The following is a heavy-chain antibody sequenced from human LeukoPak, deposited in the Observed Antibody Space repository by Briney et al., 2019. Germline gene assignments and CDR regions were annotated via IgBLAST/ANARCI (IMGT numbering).Heavy chain of an antibody. V-gene: IGHV4-34*01. D-gene: IGHD3-10*01. CDR2: INRSGST. J-gene: IGHJ4*02. CDR3: VVLFRRGSGSYYIDY. Sequence: SETLSLTCAVYGGSFSGYYWSWIRQPPGKGQEWIGEINRSGSTNYNPSLKSRVTISVDTSKNQFSLKLRSVTAADTAAYYCVVLFRRGSGSYYIDYWGQGTLVTVSS. CDR1: GGSFSGYY.